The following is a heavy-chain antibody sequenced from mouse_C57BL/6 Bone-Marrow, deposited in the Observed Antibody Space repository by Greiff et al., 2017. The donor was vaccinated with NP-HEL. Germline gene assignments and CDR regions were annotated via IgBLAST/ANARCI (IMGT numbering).Heavy chain of an antibody. J-gene: IGHJ2*01. CDR1: GYTFTSYW. CDR2: IDPSDSYT. CDR3: ARETDYSNYFDY. V-gene: IGHV1-59*01. Sequence: QVQLKQPGAELVRPGTSVKLSCKASGYTFTSYWMHWVKQRPGQGLEWIGVIDPSDSYTNYNQKFKGKATLTVDTSSSTAYMQLSSLTSEDSAVYYCARETDYSNYFDYWGQGTTRTVSS. D-gene: IGHD2-5*01.